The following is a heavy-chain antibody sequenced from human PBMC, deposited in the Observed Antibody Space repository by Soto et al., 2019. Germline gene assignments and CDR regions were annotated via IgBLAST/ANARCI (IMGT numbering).Heavy chain of an antibody. CDR2: IVVGSGNT. Sequence: WASVKVSCKASGFTFTSSAVQWVRQARGQRLEWIGWIVVGSGNTNYAQKFQERVTITRDMSTSTAYMELSSLRSEDTAVYYCAAPHCTNGVCYSGYYYYGMDVWGQGTTVTVSS. D-gene: IGHD2-8*01. CDR3: AAPHCTNGVCYSGYYYYGMDV. CDR1: GFTFTSSA. V-gene: IGHV1-58*01. J-gene: IGHJ6*02.